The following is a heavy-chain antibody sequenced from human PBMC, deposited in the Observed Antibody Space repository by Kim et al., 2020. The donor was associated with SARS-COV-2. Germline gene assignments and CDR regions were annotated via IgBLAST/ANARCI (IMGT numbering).Heavy chain of an antibody. CDR2: IWYDGSNK. Sequence: GGSLRLSCAASGFTFSSYGMHWVRQAPGKGLEWVAVIWYDGSNKYYADSVKGRFTISRDNSKNTLYLQMNSLRAEDTAVYYCARDSHVDTAMLPHFSSYYFDYWGQGTLVTVSS. CDR3: ARDSHVDTAMLPHFSSYYFDY. J-gene: IGHJ4*02. D-gene: IGHD5-18*01. V-gene: IGHV3-33*01. CDR1: GFTFSSYG.